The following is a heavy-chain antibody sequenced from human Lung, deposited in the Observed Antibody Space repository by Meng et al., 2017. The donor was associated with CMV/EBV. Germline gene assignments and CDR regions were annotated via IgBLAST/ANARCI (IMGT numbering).Heavy chain of an antibody. CDR3: AREGTPLVL. CDR1: GGSFSTYS. Sequence: KVACKASGGSFSTYSISWVRQAPGQGLEWMGRITPIIGTANYAQKFQGRVTITADKSTSTAYMELSSLRSEDTAVYYCAREGTPLVLWGQGTLVTVSS. V-gene: IGHV1-69*08. J-gene: IGHJ4*02. CDR2: ITPIIGTA. D-gene: IGHD3-10*01.